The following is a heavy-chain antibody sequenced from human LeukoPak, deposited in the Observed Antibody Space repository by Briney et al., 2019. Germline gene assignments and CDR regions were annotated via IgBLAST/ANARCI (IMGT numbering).Heavy chain of an antibody. CDR1: GGSISSGSYY. Sequence: SETLSLTCTVSGGSISSGSYYWGWIRQHPGKGLEWIGYIYYSGSTYYNPSLKSRVTISVDTSKDQFSLKLSSVTAADTAVYYCARVTSYYYDSSGYYATVYYFDYWGQGTLVTVSS. D-gene: IGHD3-22*01. CDR3: ARVTSYYYDSSGYYATVYYFDY. J-gene: IGHJ4*02. V-gene: IGHV4-31*03. CDR2: IYYSGST.